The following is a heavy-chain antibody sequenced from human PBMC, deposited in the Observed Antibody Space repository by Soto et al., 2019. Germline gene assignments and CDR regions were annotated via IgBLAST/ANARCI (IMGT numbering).Heavy chain of an antibody. J-gene: IGHJ4*02. D-gene: IGHD3-9*01. CDR1: EFTFSIYS. CDR3: ARDKDWAFDY. CDR2: IFTTGTTI. Sequence: PGRSLRLSCVASEFTFSIYSIVWVRQAPGKGREWVPYIFTTGTTIYYADSVTGRFTASRDKAKNSLFLLLNSLRAEDTAVYYCARDKDWAFDYWGQGTLVTSPQ. V-gene: IGHV3-48*03.